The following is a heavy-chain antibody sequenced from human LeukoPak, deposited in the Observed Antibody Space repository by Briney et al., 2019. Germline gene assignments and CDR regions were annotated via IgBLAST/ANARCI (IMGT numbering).Heavy chain of an antibody. J-gene: IGHJ4*02. D-gene: IGHD3-22*01. CDR2: IYYSGST. Sequence: SETLSLTCTVSGGSISSSSYYWGWIRQPPGKGLEWIGSIYYSGSTYYNPSLKSRVTISVDTSKNQFSLKLSSVTAADTAVYYCARLLLNSSGYYLFDYCGQGTLVTVSS. CDR3: ARLLLNSSGYYLFDY. CDR1: GGSISSSSYY. V-gene: IGHV4-39*01.